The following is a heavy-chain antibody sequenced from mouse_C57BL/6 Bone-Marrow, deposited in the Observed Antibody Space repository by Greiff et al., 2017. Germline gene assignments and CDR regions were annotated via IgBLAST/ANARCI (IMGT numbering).Heavy chain of an antibody. J-gene: IGHJ1*03. V-gene: IGHV5-16*01. D-gene: IGHD1-1*01. CDR1: GFTFSDYY. Sequence: EVMLVESEGGLVQPGSSMKLSCTASGFTFSDYYMAWVRQVPEKGLEWVANINYDGSSTYYLDSLKSRFIISRDNAKNILYLQMSSLKSEDTATYYCAREDTTVVASHYWYFDVWGTGTTVTVSS. CDR2: INYDGSST. CDR3: AREDTTVVASHYWYFDV.